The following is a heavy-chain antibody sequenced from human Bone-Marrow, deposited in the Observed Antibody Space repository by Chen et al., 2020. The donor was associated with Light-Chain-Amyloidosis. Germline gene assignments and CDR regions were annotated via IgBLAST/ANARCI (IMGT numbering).Heavy chain of an antibody. J-gene: IGHJ4*02. Sequence: QVQLQESGPGLVKPSETLSHTCTVSGGFINNYYGSWIRQPAGKGLQLIGRVHTSGSSNYNPSLRSRVTMSVDTSKKNFFLNLTSVTAADTAVYYCARGSVVYGFDYWGQGILVTVSS. D-gene: IGHD2-8*01. V-gene: IGHV4-4*07. CDR2: VHTSGSS. CDR3: ARGSVVYGFDY. CDR1: GGFINNYY.